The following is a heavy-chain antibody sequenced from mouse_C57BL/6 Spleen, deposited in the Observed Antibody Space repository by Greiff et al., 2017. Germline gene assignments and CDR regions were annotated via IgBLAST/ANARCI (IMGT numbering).Heavy chain of an antibody. D-gene: IGHD2-4*01. CDR1: GYSFTGYY. Sequence: VQLQQSGPELVKPGASVKISCKASGYSFTGYYMNWVKQSPEKSLEWIGEINPSTGGTTYNQKFKAKATLTVDKSSSTAYMQLKSLTSEDSAVYYCARRIYYDYGGAMDYWGQGTSVTVSS. CDR3: ARRIYYDYGGAMDY. CDR2: INPSTGGT. J-gene: IGHJ4*01. V-gene: IGHV1-42*01.